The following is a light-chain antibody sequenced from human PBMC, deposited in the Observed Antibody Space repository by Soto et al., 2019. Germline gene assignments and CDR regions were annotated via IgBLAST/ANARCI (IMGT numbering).Light chain of an antibody. J-gene: IGLJ2*01. CDR1: SGHSSYA. Sequence: QSVLNQSPSASASLGASVKLTCTLSSGHSSYAIAWHQQQPDKGPRYLMKLNSDGSHSKGDGIPDRFSGSSSGAERHLTISSLQSEDEADYYCQTWGTAIHDVVFGGGTKLTVL. V-gene: IGLV4-69*01. CDR3: QTWGTAIHDVV. CDR2: LNSDGSH.